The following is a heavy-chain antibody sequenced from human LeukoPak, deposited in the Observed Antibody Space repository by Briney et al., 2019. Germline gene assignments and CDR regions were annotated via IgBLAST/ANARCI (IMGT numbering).Heavy chain of an antibody. V-gene: IGHV3-7*01. J-gene: IGHJ4*02. CDR3: ARANMITFPGTFGY. CDR2: IKQDGSEK. CDR1: GFTFSSYW. D-gene: IGHD3-16*01. Sequence: SGGSLRLSCAASGFTFSSYWMSWVRQAPGKGLEWVANIKQDGSEKYYVDSVKGRFTISRDNAKNSLYLQMNSLRAEDTAVYHCARANMITFPGTFGYWGQGTLVTVSS.